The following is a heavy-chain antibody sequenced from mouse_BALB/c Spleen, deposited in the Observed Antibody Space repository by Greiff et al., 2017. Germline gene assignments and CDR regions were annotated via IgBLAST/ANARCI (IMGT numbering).Heavy chain of an antibody. CDR2: ISYSGST. Sequence: EVQLVESGPGLVKPSQSLSLTCTVTGYSITSDYAWNWIRQFPGNKLEWMGYISYSGSTSYNPSLKSRISITRDTSKNQFFLQLNSVTTEDTATYYCARGGNYGFYYAMDYWGQGTSVTVSS. V-gene: IGHV3-2*02. CDR1: GYSITSDYA. D-gene: IGHD2-1*01. J-gene: IGHJ4*01. CDR3: ARGGNYGFYYAMDY.